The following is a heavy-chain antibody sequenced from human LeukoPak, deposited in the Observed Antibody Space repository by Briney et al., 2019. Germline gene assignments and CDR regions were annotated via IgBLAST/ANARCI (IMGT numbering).Heavy chain of an antibody. CDR1: GGSISSYY. J-gene: IGHJ4*02. V-gene: IGHV4-59*08. D-gene: IGHD3-3*02. Sequence: SETLSLTCTVSGGSISSYYWSWIRQPPGKGLEWIGYIYYSGSTNYNPSLKGRVTISVDTSKNQFSLKLSSVTAADTAVYYCAGRLAARLRLDFDYWGQGTLVTVSS. CDR3: AGRLAARLRLDFDY. CDR2: IYYSGST.